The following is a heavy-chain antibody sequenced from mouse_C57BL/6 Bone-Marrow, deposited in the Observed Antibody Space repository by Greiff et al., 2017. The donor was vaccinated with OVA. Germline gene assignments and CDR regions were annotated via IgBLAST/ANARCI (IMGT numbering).Heavy chain of an antibody. CDR2: INYDGSST. V-gene: IGHV5-16*01. CDR3: AREGDYLGY. CDR1: GFTFSDYY. J-gene: IGHJ2*01. Sequence: EVKLVESEGGLVQPGSSMKLSCTASGFTFSDYYMAWVRQVPEKGLEWVANINYDGSSTYYLDSLKSRFIISRDNAKNILYLQMSSLKSEDTATYYCAREGDYLGYWGQGTTLTVSS.